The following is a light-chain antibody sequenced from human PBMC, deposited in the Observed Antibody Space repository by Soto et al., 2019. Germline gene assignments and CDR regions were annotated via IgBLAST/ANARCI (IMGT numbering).Light chain of an antibody. CDR3: SSYTGSSTLV. CDR2: EVS. J-gene: IGLJ1*01. CDR1: SSDIGVYNY. Sequence: QPVLTQPASVSGSLGQSITVSCTGTSSDIGVYNYVSWYQHHPGKAPKLIIYEVSDRPSGVSNRFSASKSGNTASLTISGLQAEDEADYYCSSYTGSSTLVFGTGTKLTVL. V-gene: IGLV2-14*01.